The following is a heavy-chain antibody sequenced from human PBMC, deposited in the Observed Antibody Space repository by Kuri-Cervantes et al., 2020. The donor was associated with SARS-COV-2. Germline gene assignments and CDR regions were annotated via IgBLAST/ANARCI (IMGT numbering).Heavy chain of an antibody. V-gene: IGHV1-24*01. CDR2: FDPEDGET. Sequence: ASVKVSCKASGYTFTSYYMHWVRQAPGQGLEWMGGFDPEDGETIYAQKFRGRVTMTEDTSTDTAYMELRSLRSDDTAVYYCARGYGDYPWGQGTLVTVSS. D-gene: IGHD4-17*01. CDR3: ARGYGDYP. J-gene: IGHJ4*02. CDR1: GYTFTSYY.